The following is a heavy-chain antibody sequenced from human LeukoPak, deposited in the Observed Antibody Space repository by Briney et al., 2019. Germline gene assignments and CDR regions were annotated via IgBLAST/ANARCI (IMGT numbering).Heavy chain of an antibody. CDR3: ARDPRNVDTAMDQP. D-gene: IGHD5-18*01. Sequence: SQTLSLTCAISGDSVSSNSAAWNWIRQSPSRGLEWLGRTYYRSKWYNDYAVSVKSRITINPDTSKNQFSLRLNSVTPEDTAVYYCARDPRNVDTAMDQPWGQGTLVTVSS. V-gene: IGHV6-1*01. CDR2: TYYRSKWYN. J-gene: IGHJ4*02. CDR1: GDSVSSNSAA.